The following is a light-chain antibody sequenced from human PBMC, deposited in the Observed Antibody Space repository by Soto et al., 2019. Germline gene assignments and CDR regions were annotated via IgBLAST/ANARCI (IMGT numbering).Light chain of an antibody. CDR2: HAS. CDR3: HQSFSTAYT. J-gene: IGKJ2*01. Sequence: DIQMTQSPSSLSASVGDSVNITCRASQSVSGCFNWYQQKQGKAPKLVIYHASTFETGIPSHFRGSGVGRDFTLAISGLRPDGFAAYYCHQSFSTAYTFGQGSKLE. CDR1: QSVSGC. V-gene: IGKV1-39*01.